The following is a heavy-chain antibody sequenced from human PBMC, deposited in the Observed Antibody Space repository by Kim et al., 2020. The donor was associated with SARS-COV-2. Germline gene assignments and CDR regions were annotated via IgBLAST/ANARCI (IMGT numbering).Heavy chain of an antibody. J-gene: IGHJ4*02. D-gene: IGHD3-9*01. Sequence: GGSLRLSCAASGFTFSSYAMSWVRQAPGKGLEWVSGISGRGGSTYYADSVKGRFTISRDNSKNTLYLQMNSLRAEDTAVYYCAKDIILLRYFDWLFLFDYWGQGTLVTVSS. CDR3: AKDIILLRYFDWLFLFDY. CDR1: GFTFSSYA. V-gene: IGHV3-23*01. CDR2: ISGRGGST.